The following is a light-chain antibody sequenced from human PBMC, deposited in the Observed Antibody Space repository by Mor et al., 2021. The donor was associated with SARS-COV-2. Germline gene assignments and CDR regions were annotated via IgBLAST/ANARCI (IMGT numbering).Light chain of an antibody. CDR3: QQRRNWPFT. Sequence: ASESVSTYLAWYQHKPGQAPRLLVYDGSNRAPGTPARFSGSGSGTDFTLIISSLEPEDFAVYFCQQRRNWPFTFGGGAKVEVK. J-gene: IGKJ4*01. V-gene: IGKV3-11*01. CDR2: DGS. CDR1: ESVSTY.